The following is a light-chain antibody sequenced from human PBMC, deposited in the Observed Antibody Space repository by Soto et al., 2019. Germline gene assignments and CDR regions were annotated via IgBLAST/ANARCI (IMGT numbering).Light chain of an antibody. CDR2: EVT. CDR3: SSYTSRFTLV. V-gene: IGLV2-14*01. Sequence: QSALTQPASVSGSPGQSITISCTGTSSDVGGYNFVSWYQQHPGKAPKLMIYEVTNRPSGVSSRFSGSKAGNSASLTISGVQAEDEADYYCSSYTSRFTLVFGGGTKLTVL. CDR1: SSDVGGYNF. J-gene: IGLJ2*01.